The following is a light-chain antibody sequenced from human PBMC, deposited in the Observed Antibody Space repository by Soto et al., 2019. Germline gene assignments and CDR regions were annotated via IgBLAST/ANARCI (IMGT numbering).Light chain of an antibody. V-gene: IGLV3-21*02. CDR1: NIGSES. CDR2: DDS. CDR3: QVWDSSSDLLV. J-gene: IGLJ2*01. Sequence: SSELTQPPSVSVAPGQTARITCGGNNIGSESVHWYQQKPGQAPVLVVYDDSDRPSGIPERFSGSNSGNTATLAISRVEAWDEADYYCQVWDSSSDLLVFGGGTKLTVL.